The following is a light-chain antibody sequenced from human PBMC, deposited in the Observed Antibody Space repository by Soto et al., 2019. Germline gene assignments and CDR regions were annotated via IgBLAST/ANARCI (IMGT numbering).Light chain of an antibody. J-gene: IGLJ1*01. CDR1: SSDVGKYDR. CDR2: EVT. V-gene: IGLV2-18*02. Sequence: QSALTQPPSVSGSPGQSVTISCTGTSSDVGKYDRVSWYQQPPGTAPQLIIYEVTNRPSRVPARFSGSKSGNTASLTISGLQAEDEADYYCSSYTSTSRYVFGAGTKLTVL. CDR3: SSYTSTSRYV.